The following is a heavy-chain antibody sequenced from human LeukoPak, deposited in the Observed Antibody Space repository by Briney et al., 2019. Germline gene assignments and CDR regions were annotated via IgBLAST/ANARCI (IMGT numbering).Heavy chain of an antibody. CDR3: AKDHYDFWSGYYNYYYGMDV. Sequence: PGGSLRLSCAASGFIFSSYAMSWVRQAPGKGLEWVSAISGSGGSTYYADSVKGRFTISRDNSKNTLYLQMNSLRAEDTAVYYCAKDHYDFWSGYYNYYYGMDVWGQGTTVTVSS. J-gene: IGHJ6*02. CDR2: ISGSGGST. V-gene: IGHV3-23*01. D-gene: IGHD3-3*01. CDR1: GFIFSSYA.